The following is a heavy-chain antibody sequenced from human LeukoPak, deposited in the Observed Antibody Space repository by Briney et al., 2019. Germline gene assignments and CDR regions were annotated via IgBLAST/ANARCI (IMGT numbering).Heavy chain of an antibody. Sequence: SETLSLTCTVSGGSISSYYWSWIRQPPGKGLEWIGYIYYSGSNNYNPSLKSRATIPVDTSKNQFSLKMSSVTAADTAVDDCARGAMITFGGVINDAFDIWGQGTMVTVSS. CDR1: GGSISSYY. V-gene: IGHV4-59*01. J-gene: IGHJ3*02. D-gene: IGHD3-16*01. CDR3: ARGAMITFGGVINDAFDI. CDR2: IYYSGSN.